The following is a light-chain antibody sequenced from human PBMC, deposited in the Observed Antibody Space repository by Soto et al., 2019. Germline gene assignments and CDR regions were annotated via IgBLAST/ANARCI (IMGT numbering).Light chain of an antibody. CDR3: QQYGSSPP. J-gene: IGKJ4*01. V-gene: IGKV3-20*01. Sequence: EIVLTQSPGTLSLSPGERATLSCRASQSVSSSYLAWYQQKPGQAPRLRIYGASSRATGIPDRFSGSGSGTDFTLTISRLEPEDFAVYYCQQYGSSPPLGGGTKVEIK. CDR1: QSVSSSY. CDR2: GAS.